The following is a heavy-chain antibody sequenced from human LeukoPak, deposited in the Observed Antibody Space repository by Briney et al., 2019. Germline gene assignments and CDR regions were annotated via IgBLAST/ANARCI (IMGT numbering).Heavy chain of an antibody. CDR3: ARGVSTTVTTFRPPNYYYYYGMDV. V-gene: IGHV1-8*01. D-gene: IGHD4-17*01. CDR1: GYTFTSYD. CDR2: MNPNSGNT. Sequence: GASVKVSCKASGYTFTSYDINWVRQATGQGLEWMGWMNPNSGNTGYAQKFQGRVTMTRNTSISTAYMELSSLRSEDTAVYYCARGVSTTVTTFRPPNYYYYYGMDVWGQGTTVTVSS. J-gene: IGHJ6*02.